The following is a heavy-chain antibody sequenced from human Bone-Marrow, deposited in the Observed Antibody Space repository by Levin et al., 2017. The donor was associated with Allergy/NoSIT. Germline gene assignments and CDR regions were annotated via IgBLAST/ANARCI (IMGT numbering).Heavy chain of an antibody. Sequence: GESLKISCAASGFVFSSYGVHWVRQAPGKGLEWVAIISYDGKKQYYAESVRGRFAISRDTSETTVYLQMTSLRVEDTALYFCARHSRGSGWDCWGQGALVTVSS. CDR2: ISYDGKKQ. CDR3: ARHSRGSGWDC. J-gene: IGHJ4*02. V-gene: IGHV3-30*09. D-gene: IGHD6-19*01. CDR1: GFVFSSYG.